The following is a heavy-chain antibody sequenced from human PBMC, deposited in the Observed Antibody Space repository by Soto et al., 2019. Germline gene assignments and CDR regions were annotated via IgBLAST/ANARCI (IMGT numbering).Heavy chain of an antibody. CDR3: ARVNFVVPAAPLAYDY. CDR2: ISSNGGST. Sequence: GGSLRLSCAASGFTFSSYAMHWVRQAPGKGLEYVSAISSNGGSTYYANSVKGRFTISRDNSKNTLYLQMGSLRAEDMAVYYCARVNFVVPAAPLAYDYWGQGTLVTVSS. CDR1: GFTFSSYA. J-gene: IGHJ4*02. V-gene: IGHV3-64*01. D-gene: IGHD2-2*01.